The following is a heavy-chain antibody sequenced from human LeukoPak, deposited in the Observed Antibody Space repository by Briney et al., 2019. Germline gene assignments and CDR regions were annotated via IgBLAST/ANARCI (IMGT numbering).Heavy chain of an antibody. CDR3: ARDRGYFVFDF. Sequence: GGSLRLSCAASGFTFSSYWMTWVRQAPGKGLEWVANIKEDGSAKYYVDSVRGRFTISRDNAENSLYVQMNSLRVEDTAVYYCARDRGYFVFDFWGQGTMVTVSS. CDR2: IKEDGSAK. V-gene: IGHV3-7*05. D-gene: IGHD2/OR15-2a*01. CDR1: GFTFSSYW. J-gene: IGHJ3*01.